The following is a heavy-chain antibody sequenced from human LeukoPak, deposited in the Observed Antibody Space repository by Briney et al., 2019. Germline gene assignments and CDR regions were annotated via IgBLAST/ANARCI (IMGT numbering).Heavy chain of an antibody. CDR2: IKQDGSDK. CDR1: GFTFSSYW. D-gene: IGHD1/OR15-1a*01. V-gene: IGHV3-7*01. CDR3: ARNKRLVDY. Sequence: PGGSLRLSCAASGFTFSSYWMHWVRQPPGKGLEWVANIKQDGSDKYYVDSVKGRFTISRDNAKNSLYLQMNSLRAEDTAVYYCARNKRLVDYWGQGTLVTVSS. J-gene: IGHJ4*02.